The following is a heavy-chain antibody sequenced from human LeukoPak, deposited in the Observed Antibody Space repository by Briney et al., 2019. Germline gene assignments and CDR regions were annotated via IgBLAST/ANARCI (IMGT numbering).Heavy chain of an antibody. J-gene: IGHJ4*02. CDR3: AAAGTLVSTPYYFDY. V-gene: IGHV4-39*01. CDR2: IYYSGST. D-gene: IGHD5/OR15-5a*01. Sequence: EPSETLSLTCTVSGGSISSSSYYWGWIRQPPGKGLEWIGSIYYSGSTYYNPSLKSRVTISVDTSKNQFSLKLSSVTAADTAVYYCAAAGTLVSTPYYFDYWGQGTLVTVSS. CDR1: GGSISSSSYY.